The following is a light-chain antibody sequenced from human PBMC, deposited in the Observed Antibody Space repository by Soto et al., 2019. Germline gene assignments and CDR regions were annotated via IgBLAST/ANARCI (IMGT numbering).Light chain of an antibody. CDR1: SSNIGAGYN. CDR2: GNN. J-gene: IGLJ2*01. Sequence: QSVLTQPPSVSGAPGQRVTISCTGSSSNIGAGYNVHWYQQLPGTAPKLLIYGNNNRPSGVPDRFSGSKSGTSASLVITGLQVEDEADYYCQSFDSSLSASVFGGGTKLTVL. CDR3: QSFDSSLSASV. V-gene: IGLV1-40*01.